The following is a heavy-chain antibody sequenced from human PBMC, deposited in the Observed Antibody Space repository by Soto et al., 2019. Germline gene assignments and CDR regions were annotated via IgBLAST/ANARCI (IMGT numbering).Heavy chain of an antibody. J-gene: IGHJ4*02. V-gene: IGHV3-21*01. CDR1: GFTFSSYS. CDR2: ISSSSSYI. Sequence: GESLKISCAASGFTFSSYSMNWVRQAPGKGLEWVSSISSSSSYIYYADSVKGRFTISRDNAKNSLYLQMNSLRAEDTAVYYCAREDRVARYFDWLLTFDYWGQGTLVTVSS. CDR3: AREDRVARYFDWLLTFDY. D-gene: IGHD3-9*01.